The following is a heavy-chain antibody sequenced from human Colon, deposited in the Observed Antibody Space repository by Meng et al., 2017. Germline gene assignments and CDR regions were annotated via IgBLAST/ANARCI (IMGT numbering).Heavy chain of an antibody. CDR2: ISRTGAFI. CDR3: VRGNIDWYLDY. D-gene: IGHD3-9*01. V-gene: IGHV3-23*01. Sequence: EVGGGLGKPGGSRRLTSAASGFTFSTYDMNWVRQAPGKGLEWVSAISRTGAFIYYADSVKGRFTISRENSKNTLFLQMDSLRTEDTAVYYCVRGNIDWYLDYWGQGTLVTVSS. CDR1: GFTFSTYD. J-gene: IGHJ4*02.